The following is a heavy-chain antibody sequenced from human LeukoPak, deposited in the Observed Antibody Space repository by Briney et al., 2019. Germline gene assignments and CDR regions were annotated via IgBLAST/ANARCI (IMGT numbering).Heavy chain of an antibody. CDR2: MNPNSGNT. CDR3: ARGALRYFDWLTPYYYYMDV. Sequence: ASVKVSCKASGYTFTSYDINWVRQATGQGLEWMGWMNPNSGNTGYAQKFQGRVTMTRNTSISTAYVELSSLRSEDTAVYYCARGALRYFDWLTPYYYYMDVWGKGTTVTVSS. CDR1: GYTFTSYD. J-gene: IGHJ6*03. V-gene: IGHV1-8*01. D-gene: IGHD3-9*01.